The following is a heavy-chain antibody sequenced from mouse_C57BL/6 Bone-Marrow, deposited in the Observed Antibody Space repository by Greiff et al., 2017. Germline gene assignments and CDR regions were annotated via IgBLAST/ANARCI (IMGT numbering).Heavy chain of an antibody. Sequence: QVQLQQSGPELVKPGASVKISCKASGYAFSSSWMNWVKQRPGKGLEWIGRIYPGDGDTNYNGKLKGKATLTADKSSSTAYMQLSSLTSEDSAVYFCANYYDVFAYWGQGTLVTVSA. CDR1: GYAFSSSW. CDR2: IYPGDGDT. J-gene: IGHJ3*01. CDR3: ANYYDVFAY. D-gene: IGHD1-1*02. V-gene: IGHV1-82*01.